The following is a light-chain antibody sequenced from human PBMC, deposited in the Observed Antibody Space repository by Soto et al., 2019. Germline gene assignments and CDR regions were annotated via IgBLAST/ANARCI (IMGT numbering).Light chain of an antibody. J-gene: IGLJ2*01. CDR2: ADT. V-gene: IGLV2-23*01. CDR3: CSYAGSSTVV. Sequence: QSALTQPASVSGSPGQSITISCTGTFSDVGSYNLVSWYQQHPGKAPKLMIYADTKRPSGVSNRFSGSKSGYTASLTISGLQAEDEADYYCCSYAGSSTVVFGGGTKLTVL. CDR1: FSDVGSYNL.